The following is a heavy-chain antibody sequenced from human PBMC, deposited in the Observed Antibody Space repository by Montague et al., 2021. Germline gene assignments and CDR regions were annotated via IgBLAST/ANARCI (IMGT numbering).Heavy chain of an antibody. CDR1: GFPFSGYA. D-gene: IGHD6-13*01. CDR2: TSATGGGT. CDR3: AKNRAAPGRSSFDY. J-gene: IGHJ4*02. Sequence: SRRLSFAASGFPFSGYAMSWVRQAPGKGLEWVSGTSATGGGTFYADSVKGRFIISRDNSKNTLFLQMNSLRADDTAVYYCAKNRAAPGRSSFDYWGQGTLVTVSS. V-gene: IGHV3-23*01.